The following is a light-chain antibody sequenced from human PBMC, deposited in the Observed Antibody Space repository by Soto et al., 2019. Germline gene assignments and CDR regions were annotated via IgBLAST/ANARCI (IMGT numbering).Light chain of an antibody. CDR2: GAS. J-gene: IGKJ5*01. CDR3: QQYTNWPPNT. Sequence: EIVMTQSPDTLSVSPAESATLSCRASQRVYSNLAWYQQRPGQAPRLLIYGASTRATGVPARFSGRGSGTEFTLTISSLQSEDFAVYYCQQYTNWPPNTFGQGTRLEIK. CDR1: QRVYSN. V-gene: IGKV3-15*01.